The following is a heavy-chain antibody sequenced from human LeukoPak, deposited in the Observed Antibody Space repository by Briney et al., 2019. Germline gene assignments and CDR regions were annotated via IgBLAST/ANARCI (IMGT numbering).Heavy chain of an antibody. Sequence: GGSLRLPCVSSGFTFSSYAMSWVRQAPGKGLEWVSTIGGTGVRTYYADSVKGRFTISRDNSKNTLYLQMNSLRAEDTAVYYCARDLVAAAGTEHDYWGQGTLVTVSS. CDR1: GFTFSSYA. J-gene: IGHJ4*02. CDR2: IGGTGVRT. D-gene: IGHD6-13*01. CDR3: ARDLVAAAGTEHDY. V-gene: IGHV3-23*01.